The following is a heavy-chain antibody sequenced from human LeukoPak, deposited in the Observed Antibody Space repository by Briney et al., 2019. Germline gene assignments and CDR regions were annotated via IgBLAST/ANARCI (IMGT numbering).Heavy chain of an antibody. J-gene: IGHJ4*02. D-gene: IGHD3-22*01. CDR2: IIPIFGTA. Sequence: PVKVSCKASGGTFSSYAISWVRQAPGQGLEWMGGIIPIFGTANYAQKFQGRVTITTDESTSTAYMELSSLRSEDTAVYYCASPGGSSGYKSRLPEPSAFDYWGQGTLVTVSS. CDR1: GGTFSSYA. V-gene: IGHV1-69*05. CDR3: ASPGGSSGYKSRLPEPSAFDY.